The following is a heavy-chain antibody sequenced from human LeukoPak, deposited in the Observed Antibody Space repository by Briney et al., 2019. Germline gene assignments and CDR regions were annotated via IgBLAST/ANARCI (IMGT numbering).Heavy chain of an antibody. D-gene: IGHD2-21*02. CDR1: GYTLTELS. CDR2: FDPEDGET. Sequence: ASVNVSCKVSGYTLTELSMHWVRQAPGKGLEWMGGFDPEDGETIYAQKFQGRVTMTEDTSTDTAYMELSSLRSEDTAVYYCATGELAYCGGDCSRSLPPDYWGQGTLVTVSS. V-gene: IGHV1-24*01. J-gene: IGHJ4*02. CDR3: ATGELAYCGGDCSRSLPPDY.